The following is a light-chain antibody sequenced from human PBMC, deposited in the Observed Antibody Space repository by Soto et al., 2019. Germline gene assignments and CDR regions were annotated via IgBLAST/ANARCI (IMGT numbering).Light chain of an antibody. CDR3: QRYGSYIT. CDR2: GAS. V-gene: IGKV3-20*01. J-gene: IGKJ3*01. CDR1: QSVSSSY. Sequence: EIVLTQSPGTLSLSPGERATLSCRASQSVSSSYLAWYQQKPGQAPRLLIYGASSRATGIPDRFSGSGSGTDFTLTISRLEPEDFAVYYCQRYGSYITFGPGTKVDIK.